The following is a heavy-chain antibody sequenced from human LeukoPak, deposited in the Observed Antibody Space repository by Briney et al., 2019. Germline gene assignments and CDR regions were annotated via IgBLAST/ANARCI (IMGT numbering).Heavy chain of an antibody. V-gene: IGHV3-23*01. CDR2: TDAGGGAT. CDR3: TRYIADSSGSPSPSAFNI. CDR1: GFTFSNYA. Sequence: GGSLRLSCAASGFTFSNYAMSCVRQAPGKGLEWVSGTDAGGGATYYADSAKGRFTISRDNTRNTLYLQMNSLRVEDTAVYYCTRYIADSSGSPSPSAFNIWGQGTMVTVSS. D-gene: IGHD3-22*01. J-gene: IGHJ3*02.